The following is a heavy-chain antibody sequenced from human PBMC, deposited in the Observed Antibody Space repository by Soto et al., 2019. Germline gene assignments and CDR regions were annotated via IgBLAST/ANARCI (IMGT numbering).Heavy chain of an antibody. CDR2: IYHSGRT. J-gene: IGHJ4*02. Sequence: QVQLQESGPGLVKPSGTLSLTCRVSGASITSNNWWSWVRQPPGKGLEWIGEIYHSGRTKYNPSLKSRVTISVDNSKNQFSLKLYSVTAADAAVYYCARDGPDSGYQLGYWGQGTLVTVSS. CDR1: GASITSNNW. CDR3: ARDGPDSGYQLGY. V-gene: IGHV4-4*02. D-gene: IGHD5-12*01.